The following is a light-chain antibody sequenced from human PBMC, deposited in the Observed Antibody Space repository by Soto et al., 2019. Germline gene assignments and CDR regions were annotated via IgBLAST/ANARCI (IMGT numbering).Light chain of an antibody. Sequence: SALTQPASVSGSPGQSIAISCTGTSSDVGGYKYVSWYQQHPGKAPKLMIYEVTNRPSGVSDRFSGSKSGNTASLTISGLQAEDEADYYCSSYTSTVPYVFGTGTKLTVL. CDR2: EVT. CDR1: SSDVGGYKY. J-gene: IGLJ1*01. CDR3: SSYTSTVPYV. V-gene: IGLV2-14*01.